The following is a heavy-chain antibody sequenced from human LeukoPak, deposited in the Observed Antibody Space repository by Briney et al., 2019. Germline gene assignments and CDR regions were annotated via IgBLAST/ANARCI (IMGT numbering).Heavy chain of an antibody. CDR1: GFIFSRYW. CDR3: ARDQGAAGDF. D-gene: IGHD6-13*01. J-gene: IGHJ4*02. V-gene: IGHV3-7*01. Sequence: GGSLRLSCAASGFIFSRYWMTWVRQAPGKGLEWVANIDQSGKEKFYVDSVKGRFTISRDNSKNSLYLQLNSLRVEDTAVYYCARDQGAAGDFWGQGTLVTVSS. CDR2: IDQSGKEK.